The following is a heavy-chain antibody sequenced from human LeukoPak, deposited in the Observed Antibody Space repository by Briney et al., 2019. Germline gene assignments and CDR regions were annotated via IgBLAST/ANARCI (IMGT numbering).Heavy chain of an antibody. CDR2: ISSSSSYI. V-gene: IGHV3-21*01. Sequence: GGSLRLSCAASGFTFSSHSMNWVRQAPGKGLEWVSSISSSSSYIYYADSVKGRFTISRDNAKNSLYLQMNSLRAEDTAVYYCARDKETDYGDYQDWFDPWGQGTLVTVSS. D-gene: IGHD4-17*01. J-gene: IGHJ5*02. CDR3: ARDKETDYGDYQDWFDP. CDR1: GFTFSSHS.